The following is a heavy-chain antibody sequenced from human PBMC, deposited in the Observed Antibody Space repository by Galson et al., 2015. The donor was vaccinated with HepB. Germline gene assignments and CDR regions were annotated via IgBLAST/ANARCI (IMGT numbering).Heavy chain of an antibody. J-gene: IGHJ6*02. CDR3: ARNPATYDYYNMDV. CDR1: GFNFRRYG. CDR2: VSYDGTNK. Sequence: SLRLSCAASGFNFRRYGMHWVRQAPGKGLEWVAVVSYDGTNKKYADSVKGRFTISRDNARNTMSVEMRSLSVEDTAVYYCARNPATYDYYNMDVWGQGTTVTVSS. D-gene: IGHD6-25*01. V-gene: IGHV3-30*03.